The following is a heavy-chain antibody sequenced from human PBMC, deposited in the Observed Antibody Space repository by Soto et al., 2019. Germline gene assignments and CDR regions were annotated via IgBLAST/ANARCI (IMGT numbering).Heavy chain of an antibody. CDR2: ISAYNGNT. CDR3: ARVGDGSSTSCQGYNWFET. V-gene: IGHV1-18*01. D-gene: IGHD2-2*01. J-gene: IGHJ5*02. CDR1: GYTFTNYG. Sequence: ASVKVSCKASGYTFTNYGISWVRQAPGQGLEWMGWISAYNGNTNYAQKLQGRVTMTTDTSTSTAYMELRSLRSDDTALYYCARVGDGSSTSCQGYNWFETWGQGNMVNVSS.